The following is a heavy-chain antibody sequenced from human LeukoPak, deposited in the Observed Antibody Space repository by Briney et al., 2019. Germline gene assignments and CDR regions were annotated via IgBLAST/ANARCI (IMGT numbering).Heavy chain of an antibody. CDR2: INSDGINT. D-gene: IGHD6-19*01. CDR1: GFIFSNYW. Sequence: GGSLRLSCAASGFIFSNYWMHWVRQAPGKGLVWVSRINSDGINTSYADSVKGRFTISRDNAKNTLNLQMNSLRAEDTAVYYCARWVANIFFESSGWYYFDYWGRGTLVTVSS. J-gene: IGHJ4*02. V-gene: IGHV3-74*01. CDR3: ARWVANIFFESSGWYYFDY.